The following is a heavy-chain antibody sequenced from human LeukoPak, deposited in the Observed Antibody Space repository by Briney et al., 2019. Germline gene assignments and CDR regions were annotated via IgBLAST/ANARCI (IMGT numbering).Heavy chain of an antibody. V-gene: IGHV4-34*01. CDR2: INHSGST. J-gene: IGHJ6*03. Sequence: SETLSLTCAVYGGSFSGYYWSWIRQPPGKGLEWIGEINHSGSTNYNPSLKSRVTISVDTSKNQFSLKLSSVTAAATAVYYCARGQGLRYYYYYYMDVWGKGTTVTVSS. CDR3: ARGQGLRYYYYYYMDV. D-gene: IGHD5/OR15-5a*01. CDR1: GGSFSGYY.